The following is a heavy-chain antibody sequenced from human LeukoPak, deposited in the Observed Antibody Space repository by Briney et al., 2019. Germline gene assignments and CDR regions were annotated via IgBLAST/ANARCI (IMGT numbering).Heavy chain of an antibody. CDR2: IYYSGST. V-gene: IGHV4-31*03. J-gene: IGHJ4*02. D-gene: IGHD3-10*01. CDR1: GGSISSGGYY. Sequence: SETLSLTCTVSGGSISSGGYYWSWIRQRPGKGLEWIGYIYYSGSTYYNPSLKSRVTISVDTSKNQFSLKLSSVTAADTAVYYCARTRITMVRGVIVPNPFDYWGQGTLVTVSS. CDR3: ARTRITMVRGVIVPNPFDY.